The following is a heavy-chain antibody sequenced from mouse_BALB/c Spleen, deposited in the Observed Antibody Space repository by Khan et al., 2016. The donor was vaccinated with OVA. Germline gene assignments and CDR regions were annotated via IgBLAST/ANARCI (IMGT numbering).Heavy chain of an antibody. Sequence: EVQLVESGPGLVKPSQSLSLTCTVTGYSITSDYAWNWIRQFPGNKLEWMGYISYSGSTNYNPALKSRISITRDTSKKQFLLQLNSVTTEDTGTYYCARDGSRYNYAMDYWGQGTSVTVSS. J-gene: IGHJ4*01. CDR1: GYSITSDYA. D-gene: IGHD2-3*01. CDR3: ARDGSRYNYAMDY. CDR2: ISYSGST. V-gene: IGHV3-2*02.